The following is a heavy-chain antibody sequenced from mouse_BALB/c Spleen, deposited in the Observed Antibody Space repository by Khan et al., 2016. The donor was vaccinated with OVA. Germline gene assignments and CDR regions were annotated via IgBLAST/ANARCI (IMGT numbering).Heavy chain of an antibody. CDR3: SRQPYYHYYIMDY. J-gene: IGHJ4*01. V-gene: IGHV2-6-1*01. D-gene: IGHD2-10*01. CDR2: IWSDGST. Sequence: VQLVESGPGLVAPSQSLSITCTISGFSLTNYGIHWVRQPPGKGLEWLVVIWSDGSTTYNSDLKSRLSISKDNSKSQVFLKMNSLQTDDTAMYYWSRQPYYHYYIMDYWGQGTSVTVSS. CDR1: GFSLTNYG.